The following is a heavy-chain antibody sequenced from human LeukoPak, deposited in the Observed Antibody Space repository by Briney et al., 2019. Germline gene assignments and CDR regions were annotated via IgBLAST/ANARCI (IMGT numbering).Heavy chain of an antibody. J-gene: IGHJ4*02. D-gene: IGHD2-2*01. CDR2: INSDGSIT. CDR1: GFTFSSYW. V-gene: IGHV3-74*01. Sequence: GGSLRLSCAASGFTFSSYWMHWVRQAPGKGLVWVSRINSDGSITTYADSVRGRFTISRDNAKSTLYLQMNSLRAEDTACYYCPSSTQISKYADYWGQGALVTVSS. CDR3: PSSTQISKYADY.